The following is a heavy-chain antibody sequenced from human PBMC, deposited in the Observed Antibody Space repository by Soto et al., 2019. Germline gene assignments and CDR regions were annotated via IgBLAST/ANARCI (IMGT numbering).Heavy chain of an antibody. V-gene: IGHV4-39*01. J-gene: IGHJ3*02. CDR2: IYYSGST. CDR1: GGSISSSSYY. Sequence: QLQLQESGPGLVKPSETLSLTCTVSGGSISSSSYYWGWIRQPPGKGLEWMWSIYYSGSTYYNPSLKSRVTISVDTSKNQFSLKLSSVTAADTAVYYCARHTRVRGVPWEQGAFDIWGQGTMVTGSS. CDR3: ARHTRVRGVPWEQGAFDI. D-gene: IGHD3-10*01.